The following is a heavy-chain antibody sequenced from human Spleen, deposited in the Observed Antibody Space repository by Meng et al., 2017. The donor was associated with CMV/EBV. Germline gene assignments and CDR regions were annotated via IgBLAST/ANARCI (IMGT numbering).Heavy chain of an antibody. J-gene: IGHJ5*02. D-gene: IGHD2-15*01. V-gene: IGHV4-34*01. Sequence: ESLKISCAVYGGSFSGYYWSWIRQPPGKGLEWIGEINHSGSTNYNPSLKSRVTISVDTSKSQFSLKVTSVTAADTAVYYCARELVDNWFDPWGQGTLVTVSS. CDR1: GGSFSGYY. CDR2: INHSGST. CDR3: ARELVDNWFDP.